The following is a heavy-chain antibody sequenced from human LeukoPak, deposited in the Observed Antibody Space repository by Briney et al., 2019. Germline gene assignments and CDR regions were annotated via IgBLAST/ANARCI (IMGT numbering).Heavy chain of an antibody. V-gene: IGHV3-48*01. CDR2: ISSSSSTI. J-gene: IGHJ6*02. CDR3: AREAQYSSSWPPRDYYYYGMDV. D-gene: IGHD6-13*01. Sequence: GGSLRLSCAASGFTFSSYSMNWVRQAPGKGLEWVSYISSSSSTIYYADSVKGRFTISRDNAKNSLYLQMNSLRAEDTAVYYCAREAQYSSSWPPRDYYYYGMDVWGQGTTVTVSS. CDR1: GFTFSSYS.